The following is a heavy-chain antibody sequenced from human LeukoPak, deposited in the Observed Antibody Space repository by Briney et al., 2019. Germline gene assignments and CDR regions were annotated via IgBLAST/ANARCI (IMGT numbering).Heavy chain of an antibody. CDR3: ATGRSGPRLFDY. Sequence: SETLSLTCTVSGGSISSYYWSWIRQPPRKGLEWIGYIYYSGCTNYNPSLKSRVTISVDTSKNQFSLKLSSVTAADTAVYYCATGRSGPRLFDYWGQGTLVTVSS. CDR1: GGSISSYY. J-gene: IGHJ4*02. CDR2: IYYSGCT. D-gene: IGHD4-11*01. V-gene: IGHV4-59*01.